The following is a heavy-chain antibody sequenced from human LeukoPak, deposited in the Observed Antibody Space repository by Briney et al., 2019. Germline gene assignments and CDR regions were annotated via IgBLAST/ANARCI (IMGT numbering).Heavy chain of an antibody. CDR1: GGSINTNSYS. D-gene: IGHD3-3*01. CDR2: IYYSGTT. J-gene: IGHJ4*02. V-gene: IGHV4-39*01. Sequence: NPSETLSLTCTVSGGSINTNSYSWGWIRQAPGKGLEWIGSIYYSGTTYYNPSLRSRVTISVDTSKNQFSLKLSSVTAADTAVYYCAAVNGNFWIGYHYFEDWGQGTLVSVSS. CDR3: AAVNGNFWIGYHYFED.